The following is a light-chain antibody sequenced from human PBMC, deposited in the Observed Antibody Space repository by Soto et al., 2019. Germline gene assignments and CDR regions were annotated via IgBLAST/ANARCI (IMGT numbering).Light chain of an antibody. J-gene: IGLJ1*01. CDR2: DVS. CDR3: STLYV. V-gene: IGLV2-14*01. Sequence: QSALTQPASVSGSPGQSITISCTGTSSDVGGYNYVSWYQQHPGKAPKLMIYDVSNRPSGVSNRFSGSKSGNTASLTISGVQAEDEADSSSSTLYVFGTGTKVTVL. CDR1: SSDVGGYNY.